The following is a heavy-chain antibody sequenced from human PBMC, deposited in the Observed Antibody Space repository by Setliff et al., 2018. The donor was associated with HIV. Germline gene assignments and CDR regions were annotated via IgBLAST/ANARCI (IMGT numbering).Heavy chain of an antibody. J-gene: IGHJ6*03. Sequence: PSETLSLTCTVSGDSVSSASCYWSWIRQPPGKGLEWIGYIYYSGTTKYNPYLKSRVTISVDTSKNQFSVKLSAVTAADTAVYYCASEAWTSYRSSSGYYYYYMDVWGKGTTVTISS. D-gene: IGHD6-6*01. V-gene: IGHV4-61*01. CDR1: GDSVSSASCY. CDR3: ASEAWTSYRSSSGYYYYYMDV. CDR2: IYYSGTT.